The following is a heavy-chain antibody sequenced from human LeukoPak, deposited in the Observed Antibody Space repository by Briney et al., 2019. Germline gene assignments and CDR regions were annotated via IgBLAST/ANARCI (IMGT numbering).Heavy chain of an antibody. J-gene: IGHJ6*04. D-gene: IGHD3-10*02. CDR2: ISSSSSYI. CDR3: AELGITMIGGV. V-gene: IGHV3-21*01. Sequence: GGSLRLSCAASRFTLSSYSMNWVRQAPGKGLEWVSSISSSSSYIYYADSLKGRFTISRDNAKNSLYLQMNSLRAEDTAVYYCAELGITMIGGVWGKGTTVTISS. CDR1: RFTLSSYS.